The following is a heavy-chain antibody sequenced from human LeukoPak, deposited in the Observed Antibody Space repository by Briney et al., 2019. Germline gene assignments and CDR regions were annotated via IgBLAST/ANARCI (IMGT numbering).Heavy chain of an antibody. CDR3: ARVIGGAADY. CDR2: INHSGST. J-gene: IGHJ4*02. D-gene: IGHD4-17*01. CDR1: GGSFSGYY. V-gene: IGHV4-34*01. Sequence: SETLSLACAVYGGSFSGYYWSWIRQPPGKGLEWIGEINHSGSTNYNPSLKSRVTISVDTSKNQFSLKLSSVTAADTAVYYCARVIGGAADYWGQGTLVTVSS.